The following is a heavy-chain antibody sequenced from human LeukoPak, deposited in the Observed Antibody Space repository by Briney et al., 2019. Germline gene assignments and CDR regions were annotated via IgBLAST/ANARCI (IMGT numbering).Heavy chain of an antibody. J-gene: IGHJ3*01. Sequence: GESLKISCKGSGHSFTSYWIGWVRQMPGKGLEWMGIIYPGDSDTRYSPSFQGQVTISADKSISTAYLQWSSLRASDTAIYYCARSSGGYYHAFEVWGQGTMVTVSS. D-gene: IGHD3-10*01. V-gene: IGHV5-51*01. CDR1: GHSFTSYW. CDR3: ARSSGGYYHAFEV. CDR2: IYPGDSDT.